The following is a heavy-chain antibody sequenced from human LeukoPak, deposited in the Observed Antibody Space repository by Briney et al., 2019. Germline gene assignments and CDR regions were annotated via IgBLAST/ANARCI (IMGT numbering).Heavy chain of an antibody. V-gene: IGHV4-4*07. CDR2: IYTSGST. CDR1: GGSISSYY. CDR3: ARDRDAYSSSWYLSWFDP. J-gene: IGHJ5*02. D-gene: IGHD6-13*01. Sequence: SSETLSLTCTVSGGSISSYYWSWIRQPAGKGLEWIGRIYTSGSTNYNPSLKSRVTMSVDTSKNQFSLKLSSVTAADTAVYYCARDRDAYSSSWYLSWFDPWGQGTLVTVSS.